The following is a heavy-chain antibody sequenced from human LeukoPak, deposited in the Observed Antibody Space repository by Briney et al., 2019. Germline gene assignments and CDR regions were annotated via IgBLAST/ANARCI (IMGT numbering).Heavy chain of an antibody. V-gene: IGHV1-8*03. CDR2: MNPKSGNT. CDR1: GYTFTSYD. J-gene: IGHJ4*02. Sequence: ASVTVSCKASGYTFTSYDINWVRQAPGQGREGMGWMNPKSGNTVYAQTFQGRVTITRNTSISTAYMELSSLRSEDTAVYYCARGLRWLQSPYYFDYWGQGTLVTVSS. D-gene: IGHD5-24*01. CDR3: ARGLRWLQSPYYFDY.